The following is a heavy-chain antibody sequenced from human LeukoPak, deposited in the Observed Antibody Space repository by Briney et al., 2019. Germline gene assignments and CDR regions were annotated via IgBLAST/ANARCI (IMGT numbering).Heavy chain of an antibody. Sequence: SETLSLTCAVYGGSFSGYYWSWIRQPPGKGLEWIGEINHSGSTNYNPSLKSRVTISVDTSKNQFSPKLSSVTAADTAVYYCARGPGYCSSTSCFPPDYWGQGTLVTVSS. CDR1: GGSFSGYY. CDR3: ARGPGYCSSTSCFPPDY. V-gene: IGHV4-34*01. CDR2: INHSGST. J-gene: IGHJ4*02. D-gene: IGHD2-2*01.